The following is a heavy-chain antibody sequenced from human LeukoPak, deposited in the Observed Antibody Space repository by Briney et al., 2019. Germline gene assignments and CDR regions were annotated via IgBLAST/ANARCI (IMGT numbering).Heavy chain of an antibody. V-gene: IGHV4-4*07. CDR1: GGSISTYY. CDR2: IYSSGST. Sequence: KPSETLSPTCTVSGGSISTYYWSWIRQPAGKGLEWLGRIYSSGSTNYNPSLESRVTMSVDTSQNQFSLKLSSVTAADTAVYYCVRESLVVFPYWFDPWGQGTLVTVSS. D-gene: IGHD2-2*01. CDR3: VRESLVVFPYWFDP. J-gene: IGHJ5*02.